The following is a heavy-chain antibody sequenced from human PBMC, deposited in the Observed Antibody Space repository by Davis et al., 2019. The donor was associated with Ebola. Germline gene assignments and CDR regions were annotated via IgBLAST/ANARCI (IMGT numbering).Heavy chain of an antibody. CDR2: IYYSGST. CDR3: ARLRVTIFGVVTKYYYYYGMDV. D-gene: IGHD3-3*01. V-gene: IGHV4-39*07. J-gene: IGHJ6*02. Sequence: MPSETLSLTCTVSGGSISSYYWSWIRQPPGKGLEWIGSIYYSGSTYYNPSLKSRVTISVDTSKNQFSLKLSSVTAADTAVYYCARLRVTIFGVVTKYYYYYGMDVWGQGTTVTVSS. CDR1: GGSISSYY.